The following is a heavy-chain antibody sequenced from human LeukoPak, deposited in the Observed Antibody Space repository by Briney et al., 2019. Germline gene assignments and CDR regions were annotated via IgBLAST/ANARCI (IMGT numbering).Heavy chain of an antibody. CDR2: IYYSGST. V-gene: IGHV4-59*01. CDR3: ARVVYGDYSPNWFDP. CDR1: GGSISSYY. Sequence: SETLSLTCTVSGGSISSYYWSWIRQPPGKGLEWIGYIYYSGSTNYNPSLKSRLTISVDTSKNQFSLKLSSVTAADTAVYYCARVVYGDYSPNWFDPWGQGTLVTVSS. J-gene: IGHJ5*02. D-gene: IGHD4-17*01.